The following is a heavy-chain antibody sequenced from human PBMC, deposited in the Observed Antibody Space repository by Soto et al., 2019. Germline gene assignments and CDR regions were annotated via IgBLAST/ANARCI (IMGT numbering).Heavy chain of an antibody. D-gene: IGHD2-21*01. CDR3: ARRWGGTFDY. CDR1: GGSISSYY. J-gene: IGHJ4*02. V-gene: IGHV4-59*01. CDR2: TYYSGST. Sequence: QVQLQESGPGLVKPSETLSLTCTVSGGSISSYYWSWIRQPPGKGLEWIGYTYYSGSTNYHPPLKSRVTLPVDTSKNQFSLKLSSVTAADTAVYYCARRWGGTFDYWGQGTLVTVSS.